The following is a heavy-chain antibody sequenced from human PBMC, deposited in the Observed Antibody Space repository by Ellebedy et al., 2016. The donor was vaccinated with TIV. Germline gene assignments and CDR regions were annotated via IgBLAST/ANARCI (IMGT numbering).Heavy chain of an antibody. CDR3: ARTNLHCNGGGCSPFSDY. V-gene: IGHV4-59*01. CDR1: GGSISYYY. CDR2: IYYSGST. J-gene: IGHJ4*02. D-gene: IGHD2-15*01. Sequence: SETLSLTCSVSGGSISYYYWNWIRQPPGRGLEWIGAIYYSGSTNYNPSLKSRVAISVDTSKNQFSLKLTSVAAADTAVYYCARTNLHCNGGGCSPFSDYWGQGTLVTVSS.